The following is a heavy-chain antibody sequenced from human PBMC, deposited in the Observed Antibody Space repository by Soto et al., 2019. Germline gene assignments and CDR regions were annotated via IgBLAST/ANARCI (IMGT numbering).Heavy chain of an antibody. CDR1: GDSISSGGYY. V-gene: IGHV4-39*01. CDR3: VSRLGYGYAMDV. CDR2: IYFNGNT. D-gene: IGHD5-12*01. J-gene: IGHJ6*02. Sequence: QLQLQESGPGLVKPSEILSLTCTVSGDSISSGGYYWGWIRQPPGKGLEGIGSIYFNGNTYYNPSLKSRVTISRDTSRNQFTLRLISVTAADTAVYYCVSRLGYGYAMDVWGQGTTVTVSS.